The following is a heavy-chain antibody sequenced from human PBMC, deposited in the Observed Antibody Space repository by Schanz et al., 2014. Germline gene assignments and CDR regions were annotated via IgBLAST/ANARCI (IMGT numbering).Heavy chain of an antibody. J-gene: IGHJ6*02. D-gene: IGHD3-9*01. CDR2: IRDNGSVK. CDR1: KFTFSGYG. CDR3: ARVGGADYDILTGYYSGMDV. V-gene: IGHV3-30*02. Sequence: QVQLVESGGGVVQPGGSLTLSCAASKFTFSGYGMHWVRQAPGKGLDWVAFIRDNGSVKNYLDSVKGRFTISRDNSKNTLYLQMTSLRAEDTAVYYCARVGGADYDILTGYYSGMDVWGQGTTVTVSS.